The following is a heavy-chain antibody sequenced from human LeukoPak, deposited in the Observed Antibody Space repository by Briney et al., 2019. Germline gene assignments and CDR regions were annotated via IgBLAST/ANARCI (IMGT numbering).Heavy chain of an antibody. V-gene: IGHV3-30*02. Sequence: GGSLRLSCTASGFAFRSHAMHWVRQAPGKGLEWVAFIRYDGSKKFYADSVKGRFTISRDNSTNTLYLQMYSLRAEDTAVYYCAKIPYGDYVLDYYYYMDVWGKGTTVTISS. D-gene: IGHD4-17*01. CDR2: IRYDGSKK. CDR1: GFAFRSHA. CDR3: AKIPYGDYVLDYYYYMDV. J-gene: IGHJ6*03.